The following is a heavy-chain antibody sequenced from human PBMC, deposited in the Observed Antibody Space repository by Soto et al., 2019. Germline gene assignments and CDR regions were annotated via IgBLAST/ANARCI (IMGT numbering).Heavy chain of an antibody. J-gene: IGHJ3*02. CDR3: AADGPDRYRPRRYDFCSGYYPTDAFDI. CDR1: GFTFTISA. D-gene: IGHD3-3*01. CDR2: IVVGSGNT. Sequence: SVKVSCKTSGFTFTISAVQWVRQARGQRLEWIGWIVVGSGNTNYAQKFQERVTITRDMSTSTAYMELSSLRSEDTAVYYCAADGPDRYRPRRYDFCSGYYPTDAFDIWGQGTMVTVS. V-gene: IGHV1-58*01.